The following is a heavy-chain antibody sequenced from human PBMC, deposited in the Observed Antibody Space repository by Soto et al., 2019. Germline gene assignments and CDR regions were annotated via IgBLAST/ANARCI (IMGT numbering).Heavy chain of an antibody. D-gene: IGHD3-3*01. Sequence: GGSLRLSCAASGFTFSSYGMHWVRQAPGKGLEWVAVIWYDGSNKYYADSVKGRFTISRDNSKNTLYLQMNSLRAEDTAVYYCARDFWSGYARDYYYYYGMDVWGQGTTVTVSS. CDR3: ARDFWSGYARDYYYYYGMDV. CDR1: GFTFSSYG. CDR2: IWYDGSNK. V-gene: IGHV3-33*01. J-gene: IGHJ6*02.